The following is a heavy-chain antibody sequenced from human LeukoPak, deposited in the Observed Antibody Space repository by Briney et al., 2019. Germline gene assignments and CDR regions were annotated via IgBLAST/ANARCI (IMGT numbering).Heavy chain of an antibody. CDR3: AEGGFGEYLQN. CDR1: GYSISSGYY. CDR2: IYHSGST. Sequence: SETLSLTCTVSGYSISSGYYWGWIRQPPGKGLEWIGGIYHSGSTYYNPSLKSRVTISVDTSKNQFSLKLSSVTAADTAVYYCAEGGFGEYLQNWGQGTLVTVSS. V-gene: IGHV4-38-2*02. J-gene: IGHJ4*02. D-gene: IGHD3-10*01.